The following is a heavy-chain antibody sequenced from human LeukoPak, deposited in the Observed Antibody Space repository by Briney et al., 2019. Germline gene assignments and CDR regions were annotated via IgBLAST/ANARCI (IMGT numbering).Heavy chain of an antibody. CDR2: INHSGST. V-gene: IGHV4-34*01. D-gene: IGHD2-2*01. CDR1: GGSFSGYY. J-gene: IGHJ5*02. CDR3: ARIPDIVVVPAAPINWFDP. Sequence: SETLSLTCAVYGGSFSGYYWSWIRQPPGKGLEWIGEINHSGSTNYNPSLKSRVTISVDTSKNQFSLKLSSVTAADTAVYYCARIPDIVVVPAAPINWFDPWGQGTLVTVS.